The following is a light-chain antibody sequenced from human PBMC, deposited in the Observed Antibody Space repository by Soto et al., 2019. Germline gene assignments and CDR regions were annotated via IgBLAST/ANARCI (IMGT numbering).Light chain of an antibody. V-gene: IGKV1-5*01. Sequence: DIQMTQSPSTLSASVGDIVTIPCRASQSISSWLPWYQQKPGKAPKLLIYDASSLESGVPSRFSGSGSGAEFNLTISSLQPDDFATYYCQQYNSYPLTFGGGTKVEIK. CDR2: DAS. J-gene: IGKJ4*01. CDR1: QSISSW. CDR3: QQYNSYPLT.